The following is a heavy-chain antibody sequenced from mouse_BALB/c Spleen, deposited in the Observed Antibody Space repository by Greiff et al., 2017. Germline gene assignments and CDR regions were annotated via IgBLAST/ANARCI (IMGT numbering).Heavy chain of an antibody. D-gene: IGHD2-1*01. V-gene: IGHV5-6*01. CDR3: ARHSYGNYGYYAMDY. CDR1: GFTFSSYG. CDR2: ISSGGSYT. Sequence: EVNVVESGGDLVKPGGSMKLSCAASGFTFSSYGMYWVRQTPDKRLEWVATISSGGSYTYYPDSVKGRFTISRDNAKNTLYLQMSSLKSEDTAMYYCARHSYGNYGYYAMDYWGQGTSVTVSS. J-gene: IGHJ4*01.